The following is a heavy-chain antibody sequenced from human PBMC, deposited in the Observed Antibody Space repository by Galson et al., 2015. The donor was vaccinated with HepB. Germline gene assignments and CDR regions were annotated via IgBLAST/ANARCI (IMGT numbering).Heavy chain of an antibody. D-gene: IGHD6-13*01. CDR2: ISGSGGTL. CDR3: AKDRWYYFDD. J-gene: IGHJ4*02. V-gene: IGHV3-23*01. Sequence: SLRLSCAASGFSFITYGVSWVRQAPGKGLEWVSAISGSGGTLYYPHSPGGRVSISIDNTKNILYLQMNSLRAEDTAVYYCAKDRWYYFDDWGQGTLVTVSS. CDR1: GFSFITYG.